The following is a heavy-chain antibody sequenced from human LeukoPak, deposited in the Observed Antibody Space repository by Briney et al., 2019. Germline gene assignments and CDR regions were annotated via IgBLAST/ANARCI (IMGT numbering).Heavy chain of an antibody. CDR3: ARGFSYGFWSDDAFDI. Sequence: GASVKVSCKASGNTFTSYYMHWVRQAPGQGLEWMGIINPSGGSTSYAQKFQGRVTMTRDTSTSTVYMELSSLRSEDTAVYYCARGFSYGFWSDDAFDIWGQGTMVTVSS. CDR1: GNTFTSYY. V-gene: IGHV1-46*01. D-gene: IGHD5-18*01. CDR2: INPSGGST. J-gene: IGHJ3*02.